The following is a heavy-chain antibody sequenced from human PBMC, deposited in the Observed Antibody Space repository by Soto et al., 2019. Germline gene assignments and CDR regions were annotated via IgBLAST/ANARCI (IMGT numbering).Heavy chain of an antibody. J-gene: IGHJ4*02. CDR2: IKEDGSDR. V-gene: IGHV3-7*01. CDR3: ARFTRGSSGDY. CDR1: GFTFKTYW. D-gene: IGHD6-25*01. Sequence: EVQLVESGGDLVQPGGSLRLSCVASGFTFKTYWMSWVRQAPGKGLEWVANIKEDGSDRYYVDSVKGRFTISRDNAKNLLYLQMNRLGAGDTAMYYCARFTRGSSGDYWGQGTLVTVSS.